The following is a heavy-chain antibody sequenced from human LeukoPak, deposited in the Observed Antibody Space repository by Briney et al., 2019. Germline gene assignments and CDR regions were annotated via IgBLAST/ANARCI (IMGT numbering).Heavy chain of an antibody. D-gene: IGHD2-15*01. CDR1: GFTFSSYA. J-gene: IGHJ4*02. CDR3: ARDPDCSGGSCPLWYFDY. CDR2: ISYDGSNK. V-gene: IGHV3-30-3*01. Sequence: GRSLRLSCAASGFTFSSYAMHWVRQAPGKGLEWVAVISYDGSNKYYADSVKGRFTISRDNSKNTLYLQMNSLRAEDTAVYYCARDPDCSGGSCPLWYFDYWGQGTLVTVSS.